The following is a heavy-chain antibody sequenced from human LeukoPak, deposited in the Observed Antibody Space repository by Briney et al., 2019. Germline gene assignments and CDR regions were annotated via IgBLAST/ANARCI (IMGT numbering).Heavy chain of an antibody. CDR3: ASDTHCSGGSCLGAFDY. CDR2: IIPIFGTA. D-gene: IGHD2-15*01. CDR1: GGTFISYA. J-gene: IGHJ4*02. V-gene: IGHV1-69*13. Sequence: SVKVSCKASGGTFISYAISWVRQAPGQGLEWMGGIIPIFGTANYAQKFQGRVTITADESTSTAYMELSSLRSEDTAVYYCASDTHCSGGSCLGAFDYWGQGTLVTVSS.